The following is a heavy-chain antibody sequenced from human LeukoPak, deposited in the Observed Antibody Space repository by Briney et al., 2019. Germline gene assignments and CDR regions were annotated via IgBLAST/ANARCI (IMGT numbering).Heavy chain of an antibody. D-gene: IGHD3-22*01. Sequence: PSETLSLTCTVSGGSISSYYWSWIRQPPGKGLEWIGYIYYSGSTSYNPSLKSRVTISVDTSKNQFSLKLSSVTAADTAVYYCARDPWGYYYDSRGGAFDIWGQGTMVTVSS. V-gene: IGHV4-59*12. CDR1: GGSISSYY. CDR2: IYYSGST. CDR3: ARDPWGYYYDSRGGAFDI. J-gene: IGHJ3*02.